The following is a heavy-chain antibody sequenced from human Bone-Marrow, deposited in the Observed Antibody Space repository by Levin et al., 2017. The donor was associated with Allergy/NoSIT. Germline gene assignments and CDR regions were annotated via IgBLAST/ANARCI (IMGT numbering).Heavy chain of an antibody. CDR1: GFTFSSYG. J-gene: IGHJ6*02. Sequence: AGGSLRLSCAASGFTFSSYGMHWVRQAPGKGLEWVAVIWYDGSNKYYADSVKGRFTISRDNSKNTLYLQMNSLRAEDTAVYYCARGISGSSSWYGYYYYYGMDVWGQGTTVTVSS. CDR3: ARGISGSSSWYGYYYYYGMDV. CDR2: IWYDGSNK. V-gene: IGHV3-33*01. D-gene: IGHD6-13*01.